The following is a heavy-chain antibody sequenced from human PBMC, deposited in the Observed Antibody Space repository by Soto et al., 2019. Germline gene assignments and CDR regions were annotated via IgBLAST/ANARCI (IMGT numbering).Heavy chain of an antibody. CDR1: GFTFSSYA. Sequence: QVQLVESGGGVVQPGKSLRLSCAGSGFTFSSYAFHWVRQAPGKGLEWVAFFYDERAEYYADSVKGRFTVSRDNSNSTSYLQMNGLRAEDTALYFCARANSCGNSDIHNWGHGMLVIVSS. CDR2: FYDERAE. J-gene: IGHJ1*01. V-gene: IGHV3-30*04. CDR3: ARANSCGNSDIHN. D-gene: IGHD1-26*01.